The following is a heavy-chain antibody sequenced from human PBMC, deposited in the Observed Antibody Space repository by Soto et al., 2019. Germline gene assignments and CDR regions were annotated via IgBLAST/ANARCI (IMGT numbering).Heavy chain of an antibody. CDR2: ISYDGSNK. CDR3: ARDSGDGYKLCY. J-gene: IGHJ4*02. CDR1: GFTFSSYA. Sequence: GGSLRLSCAASGFTFSSYAMHWVRQAPGKGLEWVAVISYDGSNKYYADSVKGRFTISRDNSKNTLYLQMNSLRAEDTAVYYCARDSGDGYKLCYCGQGTLVPVSS. V-gene: IGHV3-30-3*01. D-gene: IGHD5-12*01.